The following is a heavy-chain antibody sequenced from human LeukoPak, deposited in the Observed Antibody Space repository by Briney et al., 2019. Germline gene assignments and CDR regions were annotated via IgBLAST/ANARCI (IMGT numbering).Heavy chain of an antibody. CDR1: RFTFSTYA. V-gene: IGHV3-23*01. J-gene: IGHJ3*02. CDR3: AKPTVATIQGYAFDI. D-gene: IGHD5-12*01. Sequence: GGSLRLSCAASRFTFSTYAMHWVRQAPGKGLEWVSLIGGSGANTYYADSVKGRFTISRDNSQNTLYLQMSSLSAEDTAVYYCAKPTVATIQGYAFDIWGQGTMVTVSS. CDR2: IGGSGANT.